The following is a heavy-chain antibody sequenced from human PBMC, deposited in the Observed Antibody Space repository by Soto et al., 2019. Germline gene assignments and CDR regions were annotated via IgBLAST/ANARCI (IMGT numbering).Heavy chain of an antibody. CDR3: ATQMDYNILTGYRPFDY. V-gene: IGHV3-21*01. Sequence: PGGSLRLSCAVSGFTFSSYSMNWVRQAPGKGLEWVSPISSGNSYIYYADSVRGRFTVSRDNAKSSLYLQMNSLRAEDTAVYYCATQMDYNILTGYRPFDYWGQGTLVTVSS. CDR2: ISSGNSYI. CDR1: GFTFSSYS. J-gene: IGHJ4*02. D-gene: IGHD3-9*01.